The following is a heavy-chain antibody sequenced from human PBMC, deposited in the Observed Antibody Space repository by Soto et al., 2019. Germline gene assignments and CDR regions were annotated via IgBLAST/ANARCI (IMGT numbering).Heavy chain of an antibody. CDR2: INNDGGAT. J-gene: IGHJ5*02. CDR3: GTVFDL. Sequence: VGSLRLSCAASGFIFTGHWMHWVRQGPGKGLDWVSGINNDGGATFYADSVKGRFTISRDNSNNMVYLQMNSLGAEDSAVYYCGTVFDLWGHGTQVTVSS. V-gene: IGHV3-74*01. D-gene: IGHD4-4*01. CDR1: GFIFTGHW.